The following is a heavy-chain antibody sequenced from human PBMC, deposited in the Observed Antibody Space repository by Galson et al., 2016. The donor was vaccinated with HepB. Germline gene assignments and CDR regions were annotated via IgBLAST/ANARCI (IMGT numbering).Heavy chain of an antibody. Sequence: SLRLSYAASGFTFSDFAIHWVRQAPGKGLEYVAGISSNGDTTYFADSVKGRFTISRDNSKNTVYLQLSSRRVDDTAVYYCVKDGYSGSYDYWGQGTLVTVSS. J-gene: IGHJ4*02. CDR3: VKDGYSGSYDY. D-gene: IGHD1-26*01. CDR2: ISSNGDTT. V-gene: IGHV3-64D*06. CDR1: GFTFSDFA.